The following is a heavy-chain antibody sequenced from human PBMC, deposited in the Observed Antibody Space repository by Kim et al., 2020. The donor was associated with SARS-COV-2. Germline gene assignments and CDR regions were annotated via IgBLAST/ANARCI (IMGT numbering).Heavy chain of an antibody. CDR2: INGDGSHT. V-gene: IGHV3-74*01. CDR3: FSESWY. J-gene: IGHJ4*02. CDR1: GFTFSDYN. D-gene: IGHD1-26*01. Sequence: GGSLRLSCAASGFTFSDYNMHWIRQAPGKGLVWVSYINGDGSHTCYADSVKGRFTISRDNARNTLYLQMNSLRGEDTAVYYCFSESWYWGQGALVPVSS.